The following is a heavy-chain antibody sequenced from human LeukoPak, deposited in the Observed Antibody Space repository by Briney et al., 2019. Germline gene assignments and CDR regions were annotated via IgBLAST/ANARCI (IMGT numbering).Heavy chain of an antibody. D-gene: IGHD6-13*01. CDR2: INSDGSST. Sequence: GGSLRLSCAASGFTFSSYWMPWVRQAPGNELVWVSRINSDGSSTSYADSVKGRFTISRDNAKNTLYLQMNSRRAEDTAVYYCARAGSSSWYSNRFDPWGQGTLVTVSS. V-gene: IGHV3-74*01. CDR3: ARAGSSSWYSNRFDP. CDR1: GFTFSSYW. J-gene: IGHJ5*02.